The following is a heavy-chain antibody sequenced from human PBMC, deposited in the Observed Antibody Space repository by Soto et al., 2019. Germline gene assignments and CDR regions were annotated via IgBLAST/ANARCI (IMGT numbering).Heavy chain of an antibody. CDR1: GFTVSTYD. V-gene: IGHV3-48*01. D-gene: IGHD3-10*01. CDR2: ISRRYSTI. J-gene: IGHJ4*02. CDR3: VKDRYYFDSGTERGPFDC. Sequence: GGSLILSCAASGFTVSTYDRNWVRQAPGKGLEWIASISRRYSTIYYADSVKGRFTISRDNTKNSLSLQMNSLRAEDTAVYYCVKDRYYFDSGTERGPFDCWGQGTLVTVS.